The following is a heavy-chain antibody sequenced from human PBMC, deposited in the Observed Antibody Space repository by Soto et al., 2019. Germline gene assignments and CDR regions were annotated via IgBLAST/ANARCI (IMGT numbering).Heavy chain of an antibody. Sequence: GGSLRLSCAASGFTFSSYAMHWVRQAPGKGLEWVAVISYDGSNKYYADSVKGRFTISRDNSKNTLYLQMNSLRAEDTAVYYCARSPMVYVGSKPSYGMDVWGQGTTVTVS. D-gene: IGHD2-8*01. CDR1: GFTFSSYA. V-gene: IGHV3-30-3*01. CDR3: ARSPMVYVGSKPSYGMDV. J-gene: IGHJ6*02. CDR2: ISYDGSNK.